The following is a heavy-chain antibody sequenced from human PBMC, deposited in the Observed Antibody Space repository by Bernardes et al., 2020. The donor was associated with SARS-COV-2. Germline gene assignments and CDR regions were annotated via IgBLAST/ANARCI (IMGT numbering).Heavy chain of an antibody. D-gene: IGHD4-17*01. J-gene: IGHJ4*02. CDR2: IYSSGST. Sequence: SETLSLTCTVSGGSIRSGSYYWSWIRQPAGKGLEWIGRIYSSGSTNYNPSLKSRVSISIDTSENQFSLKVSSVSAADTAVYYCAREAYYGDFDYWGQGTLVTVSS. CDR1: GGSIRSGSYY. V-gene: IGHV4-61*02. CDR3: AREAYYGDFDY.